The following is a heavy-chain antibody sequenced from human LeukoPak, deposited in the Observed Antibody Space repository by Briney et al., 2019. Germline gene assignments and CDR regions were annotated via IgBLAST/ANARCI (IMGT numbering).Heavy chain of an antibody. CDR1: GFTFGDYA. CDR2: IASETYGGTA. J-gene: IGHJ4*02. Sequence: PGGSLRLSCTASGFTFGDYAMTWVRQTPGKGLEWVGFIASETYGGTAEYAASVKGRLIISRDDSKSIAYLQMNSLKAEDTAVYYCTRDQTPYYWGQGTLVTVSS. CDR3: TRDQTPYY. V-gene: IGHV3-49*04.